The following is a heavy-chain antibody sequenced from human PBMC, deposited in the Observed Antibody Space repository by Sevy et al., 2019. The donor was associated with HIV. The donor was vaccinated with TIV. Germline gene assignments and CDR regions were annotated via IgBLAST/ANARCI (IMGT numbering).Heavy chain of an antibody. Sequence: GGSLRLSCAASGFTFSNYAMSWVRQAPGKGLEWVSSISRSGGSIHYADFVEGRFTISRDNSKNTLYLQMNSLRAEETAVYYCAKVDVVVPVADYGLDVWGQGTTVTVSS. CDR1: GFTFSNYA. V-gene: IGHV3-23*01. J-gene: IGHJ6*02. D-gene: IGHD2-2*01. CDR2: ISRSGGSI. CDR3: AKVDVVVPVADYGLDV.